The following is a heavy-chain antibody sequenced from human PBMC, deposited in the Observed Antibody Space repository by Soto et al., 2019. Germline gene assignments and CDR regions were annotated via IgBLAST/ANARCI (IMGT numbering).Heavy chain of an antibody. CDR2: ISSDGSTL. J-gene: IGHJ6*02. CDR1: GFTFSFYE. CDR3: ARDAYGDPYYYYAMDV. D-gene: IGHD4-17*01. V-gene: IGHV3-48*03. Sequence: EVQLVESGGGLVQPGGSLRLSCAATGFTFSFYEMTWVRQAPGKGLECLSYISSDGSTLHYADSVKGRFTISRDNAKNSLFLQMNNLRADDTALYYCARDAYGDPYYYYAMDVWGQGTTVTVSS.